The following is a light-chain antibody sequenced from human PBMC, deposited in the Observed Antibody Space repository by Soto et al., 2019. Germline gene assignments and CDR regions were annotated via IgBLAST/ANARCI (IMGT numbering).Light chain of an antibody. Sequence: EIVLTQSPGTLSLSPGERATLSCRASQSVSSSYLAWDQQKPGQAPRLLIYGASSRATGIPDRFSGSGSGTDFTLTISRLEPEDFAVYYCQHYGSSPWTFGQGTKVDIK. V-gene: IGKV3-20*01. CDR2: GAS. CDR1: QSVSSSY. CDR3: QHYGSSPWT. J-gene: IGKJ1*01.